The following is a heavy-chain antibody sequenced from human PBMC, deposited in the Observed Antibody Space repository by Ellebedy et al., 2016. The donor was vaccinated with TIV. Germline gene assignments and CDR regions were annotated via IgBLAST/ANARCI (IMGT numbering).Heavy chain of an antibody. CDR1: GYTFTSYD. CDR2: MNPNSGTT. V-gene: IGHV1-8*03. CDR3: ARDYGGNSGWFDP. J-gene: IGHJ5*02. Sequence: AASVKVSCKASGYTFTSYDLNWVRQATGQGLEWMGWMNPNSGTTGYAQKFQDRITITRDTSITTAYMELSSLRSEDTAVYYCARDYGGNSGWFDPWGQGTLVTVSS. D-gene: IGHD4-23*01.